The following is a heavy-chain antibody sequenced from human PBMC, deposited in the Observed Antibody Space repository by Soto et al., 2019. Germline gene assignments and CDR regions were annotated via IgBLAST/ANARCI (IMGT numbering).Heavy chain of an antibody. CDR1: GGTLSSYT. CDR2: IIPILGIA. Sequence: GASVKVSCTASGGTLSSYTISWVRQAPGQGLEWMGRIIPILGIANYAQKFQGRVTITADKSTSTAYMELSSLRSEDTAVYYCARGVWDIVVVVAAPTHYFDYWGQGTLVTVSS. CDR3: ARGVWDIVVVVAAPTHYFDY. D-gene: IGHD2-15*01. V-gene: IGHV1-69*02. J-gene: IGHJ4*02.